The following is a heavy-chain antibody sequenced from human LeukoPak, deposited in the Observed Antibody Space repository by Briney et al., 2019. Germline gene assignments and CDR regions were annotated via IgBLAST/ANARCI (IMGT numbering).Heavy chain of an antibody. CDR1: GGSISSYY. J-gene: IGHJ6*02. CDR3: ARDPPGYGMDV. Sequence: SETLSLTCTVSGGSISSYYWSWIRQPPGKGLEWIGYIYYSGSTNYNPSLKSRVTISVDTSKNQFSLKLSFVTAADTAVYYCARDPPGYGMDVWGQGTTVTVSS. CDR2: IYYSGST. V-gene: IGHV4-59*01.